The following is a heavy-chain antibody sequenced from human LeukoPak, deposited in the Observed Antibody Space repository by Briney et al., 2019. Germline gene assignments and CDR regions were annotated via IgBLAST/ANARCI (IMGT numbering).Heavy chain of an antibody. Sequence: GGSLRLSCAASGFTFSVYAMSWVRQAPGKGLEWVSGITGSGESTYYADSVKGRFTISRDKYKNILYLQMNSLRAEDTAVYYCARDLGGMYYYDSSGLDHDAFDIWGQGTMVTVSS. CDR3: ARDLGGMYYYDSSGLDHDAFDI. CDR2: ITGSGEST. V-gene: IGHV3-23*01. J-gene: IGHJ3*02. D-gene: IGHD3-22*01. CDR1: GFTFSVYA.